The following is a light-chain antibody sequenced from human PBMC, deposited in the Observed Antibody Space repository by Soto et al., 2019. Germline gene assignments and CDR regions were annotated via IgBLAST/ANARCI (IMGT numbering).Light chain of an antibody. CDR3: CSYAGRYTYV. V-gene: IGLV2-11*01. CDR2: DVS. J-gene: IGLJ1*01. CDR1: SSDVGGYNY. Sequence: SALTQPRSVSGSPGQSVTISCSGTSSDVGGYNYVSWYQQYAGKAPKLMIYDVSKRPSGVPDRFSGSKSGNTASLTITGLQAEDEADYYCCSYAGRYTYVFGTGTKVTVL.